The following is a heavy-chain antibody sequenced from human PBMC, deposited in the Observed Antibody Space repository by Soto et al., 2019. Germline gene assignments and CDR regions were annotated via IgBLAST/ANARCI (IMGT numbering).Heavy chain of an antibody. CDR1: GYTFTTYG. Sequence: QVQLVQSGAEVKKPGASVKVSCKACGYTFTTYGISWVRQAPGQGLEWMGWINPYNGNTNYAQKLQGRVTMTTDTSTSTAYMELRSLRSDDTVVYYCARDPVGGNWFDPWGQGTLVTVSS. D-gene: IGHD1-26*01. CDR3: ARDPVGGNWFDP. J-gene: IGHJ5*02. V-gene: IGHV1-18*01. CDR2: INPYNGNT.